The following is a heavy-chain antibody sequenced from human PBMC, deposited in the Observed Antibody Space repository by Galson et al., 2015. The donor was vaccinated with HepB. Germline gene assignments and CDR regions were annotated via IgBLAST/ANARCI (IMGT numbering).Heavy chain of an antibody. V-gene: IGHV1-3*01. Sequence: SVKVSCKASGYTFTSYAMHWVRQAPGQRLEWMGWINAGNGNTKYSQKFQGRVTITRDTSASTAYMELSSLRSEDTAVYYCARGWKAAAGTDYWGQGTLVTVSS. CDR1: GYTFTSYA. CDR2: INAGNGNT. CDR3: ARGWKAAAGTDY. D-gene: IGHD6-13*01. J-gene: IGHJ4*02.